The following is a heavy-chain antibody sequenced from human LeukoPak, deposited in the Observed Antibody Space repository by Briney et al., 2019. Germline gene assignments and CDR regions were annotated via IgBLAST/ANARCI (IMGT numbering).Heavy chain of an antibody. CDR1: GYTFTDYY. Sequence: ASVKVSCKASGYTFTDYYLHWVRQAPGQGLEWMGWINPNTGGTNYAQKFQGRVTMTRDTSISTAYMELSSLRSEDTAVYYCARDGRDGHYYYYYYMDVWGKGTTVTVSS. D-gene: IGHD2-8*01. CDR3: ARDGRDGHYYYYYYMDV. J-gene: IGHJ6*03. CDR2: INPNTGGT. V-gene: IGHV1-2*02.